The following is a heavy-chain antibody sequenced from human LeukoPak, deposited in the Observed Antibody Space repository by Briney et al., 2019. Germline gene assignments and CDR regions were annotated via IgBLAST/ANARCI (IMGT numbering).Heavy chain of an antibody. D-gene: IGHD2-15*01. J-gene: IGHJ4*02. Sequence: ASVKVSCKASGYTFTSYYVNWVRQATGQGLEWMGLVNPNSGHTGYAQKFQGRVTMTTNTSISTAYMELSSLRSEDTAVYYCARGAPGSYCSGGSCPYFDYWGQGTLVSVSS. CDR3: ARGAPGSYCSGGSCPYFDY. CDR2: VNPNSGHT. CDR1: GYTFTSYY. V-gene: IGHV1-8*01.